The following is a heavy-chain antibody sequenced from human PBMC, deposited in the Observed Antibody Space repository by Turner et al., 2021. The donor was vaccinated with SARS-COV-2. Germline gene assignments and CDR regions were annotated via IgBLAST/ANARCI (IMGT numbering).Heavy chain of an antibody. CDR2: VDPEDGET. CDR3: ATTLVTLIGDWYFDL. J-gene: IGHJ2*01. Sequence: QVQLVQSGAEVKKPGAPVQVPSKVSGYTLTELSMHRVRQAPGKGLEWMGGVDPEDGETIYAQEFQGRVTMTEDTTTDTAYMELSSLRSEDTAVYYCATTLVTLIGDWYFDLWGRGTLVTVSS. D-gene: IGHD3-22*01. V-gene: IGHV1-24*01. CDR1: GYTLTELS.